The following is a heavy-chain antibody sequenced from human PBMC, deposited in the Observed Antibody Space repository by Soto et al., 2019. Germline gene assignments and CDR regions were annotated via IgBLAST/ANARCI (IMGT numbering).Heavy chain of an antibody. J-gene: IGHJ6*02. Sequence: QVQLVQSGAEVKKPGSSVKVSCKASGGTFSSYAISWVRQVPGQGLEWMGGIIPIFGTANYAQKFQGRVTITADESTSTAYMELSSLRSEDTAVYYCARDSQWELRGGNYYYGMDVWGQGTTVTVSS. D-gene: IGHD1-26*01. CDR1: GGTFSSYA. CDR2: IIPIFGTA. V-gene: IGHV1-69*01. CDR3: ARDSQWELRGGNYYYGMDV.